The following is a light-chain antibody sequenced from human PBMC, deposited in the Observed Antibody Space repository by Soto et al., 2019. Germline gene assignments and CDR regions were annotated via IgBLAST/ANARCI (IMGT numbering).Light chain of an antibody. Sequence: QSVLTQPPSVSGAPGQRATISCTGRSSNIGAPYNVHWYQQLPGTAPKLLIYGNSNRPSGVPDRFSGSKSGTSASLAITGLQAEDEADYYCQSYDSSLSGYVFGTGTKVTVL. CDR3: QSYDSSLSGYV. CDR2: GNS. V-gene: IGLV1-40*01. J-gene: IGLJ1*01. CDR1: SSNIGAPYN.